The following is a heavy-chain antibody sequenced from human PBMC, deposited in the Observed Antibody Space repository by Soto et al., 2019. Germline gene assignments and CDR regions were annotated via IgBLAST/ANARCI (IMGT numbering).Heavy chain of an antibody. CDR1: GYTFTSYG. V-gene: IGHV1-18*01. J-gene: IGHJ4*02. CDR2: ISAYNGNT. Sequence: ASVKVSCKASGYTFTSYGISWVRQAPGQGLEWMGWISAYNGNTNYAQKLQGRVTMTTDTSTSTAYMELRSLRSDDTAVYYCARDHEIAVAGVFDYWGQGTLVTVSS. CDR3: ARDHEIAVAGVFDY. D-gene: IGHD6-19*01.